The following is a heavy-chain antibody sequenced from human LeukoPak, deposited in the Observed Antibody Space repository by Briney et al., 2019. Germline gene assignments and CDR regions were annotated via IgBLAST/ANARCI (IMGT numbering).Heavy chain of an antibody. CDR1: GFTFSSYW. CDR2: IKQVGSEK. J-gene: IGHJ4*02. V-gene: IGHV3-7*01. Sequence: GGSLRLSCAASGFTFSSYWMSWVRQAPGRGREWVANIKQVGSEKYYVDSVKGRFTISRDNAKNSLYLQMNSLRAEDTAVYYCATGITGTKRVGYFDYWGQGTLVTVSS. D-gene: IGHD1-20*01. CDR3: ATGITGTKRVGYFDY.